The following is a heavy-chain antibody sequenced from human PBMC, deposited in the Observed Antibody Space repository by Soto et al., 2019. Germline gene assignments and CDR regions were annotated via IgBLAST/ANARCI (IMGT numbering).Heavy chain of an antibody. J-gene: IGHJ2*01. CDR3: AGLDGYNRHFDL. Sequence: QVQLQESGSGLVKPSQTLSLTCAVSGGSLSTGGCSWSWVRLPPGRALEWIGYIFDTGKTYYSASLKSRVTMAVDRAQNQFSLRLESVTAADTAIYFCAGLDGYNRHFDLWGRGTLVTV. V-gene: IGHV4-30-2*01. D-gene: IGHD5-12*01. CDR2: IFDTGKT. CDR1: GGSLSTGGCS.